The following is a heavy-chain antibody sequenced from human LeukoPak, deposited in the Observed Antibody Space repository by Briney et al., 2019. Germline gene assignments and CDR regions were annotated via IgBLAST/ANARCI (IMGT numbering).Heavy chain of an antibody. Sequence: GASVKVSCKASGYTFTGYYMHWVRQAPGQGLEWMGWINPNSGGTNYAQKFQGRVTMTRDTSISTAYMELSRLRSDDTAVYYCARVEDQKWELLYFDYWGQGTLVTVSS. J-gene: IGHJ4*02. CDR3: ARVEDQKWELLYFDY. CDR2: INPNSGGT. D-gene: IGHD1-26*01. CDR1: GYTFTGYY. V-gene: IGHV1-2*02.